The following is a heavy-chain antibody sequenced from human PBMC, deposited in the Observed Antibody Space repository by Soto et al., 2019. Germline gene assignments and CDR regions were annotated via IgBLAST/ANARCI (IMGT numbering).Heavy chain of an antibody. Sequence: GGSLRFSCAASGFTFSSYSMNWVRQAPGKGLEWVSYISSSSSTIYYADSVKGRFTISRDNAKNTLYLQMNSLRAEDTAVYYCARSLTIFGVVIIPYYHYGMDVWGQGNTVTGSS. CDR3: ARSLTIFGVVIIPYYHYGMDV. D-gene: IGHD3-3*01. CDR1: GFTFSSYS. CDR2: ISSSSSTI. V-gene: IGHV3-48*01. J-gene: IGHJ6*01.